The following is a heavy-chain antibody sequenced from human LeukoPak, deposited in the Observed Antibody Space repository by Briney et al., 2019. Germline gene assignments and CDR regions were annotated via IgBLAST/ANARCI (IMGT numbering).Heavy chain of an antibody. V-gene: IGHV1-2*02. Sequence: ASVKVSCKASGYTFTGHYMLWVRQAPGQGLEWMGWINPNSGGTKYAQKFQGRVTMTIDTSISTAYMDVSRLNFDDTAVYYCARPRTSGWIHDVYDIWGQGTMVTVSS. D-gene: IGHD6-19*01. J-gene: IGHJ3*02. CDR3: ARPRTSGWIHDVYDI. CDR1: GYTFTGHY. CDR2: INPNSGGT.